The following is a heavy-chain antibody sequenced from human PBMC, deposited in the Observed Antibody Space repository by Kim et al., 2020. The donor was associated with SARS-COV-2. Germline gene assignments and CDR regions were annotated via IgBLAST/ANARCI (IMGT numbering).Heavy chain of an antibody. J-gene: IGHJ4*02. CDR3: ARGSGSLSY. Sequence: SEKYFVESVQRRFNSSRDNAKNSLYLQMNSLRAEDTAVYYCARGSGSLSYWGQGTLVTVSS. D-gene: IGHD1-26*01. CDR2: SEK. V-gene: IGHV3-7*04.